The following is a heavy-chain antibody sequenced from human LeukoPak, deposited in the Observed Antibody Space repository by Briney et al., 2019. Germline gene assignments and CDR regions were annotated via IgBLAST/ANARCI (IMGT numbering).Heavy chain of an antibody. V-gene: IGHV1-46*01. Sequence: ASVKVSCKASGYTFTSYYIHWVRQAPGQGLEWMGIINLSGDITNYAQKFQGRVTMTRDTSTTTVYMELSSLTSEDTAVYYCARDQGSGHYDFDFWGQGTLVTVSS. CDR2: INLSGDIT. J-gene: IGHJ4*02. CDR1: GYTFTSYY. CDR3: ARDQGSGHYDFDF. D-gene: IGHD6-19*01.